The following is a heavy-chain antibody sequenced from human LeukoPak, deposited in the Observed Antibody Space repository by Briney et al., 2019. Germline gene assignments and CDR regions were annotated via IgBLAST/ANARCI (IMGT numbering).Heavy chain of an antibody. CDR3: AKGSAMVRGTYYYYGMDV. J-gene: IGHJ6*02. V-gene: IGHV3-23*01. Sequence: PGGSLRLSCAASGFTFSSYAMSWVRQAPGKGLEWVSAISGSGGSTYYADSVKGRFTISRDNSKNTLYLQMNSLRAEDTAVYYCAKGSAMVRGTYYYYGMDVWGQGTTATVSS. CDR1: GFTFSSYA. CDR2: ISGSGGST. D-gene: IGHD3-10*01.